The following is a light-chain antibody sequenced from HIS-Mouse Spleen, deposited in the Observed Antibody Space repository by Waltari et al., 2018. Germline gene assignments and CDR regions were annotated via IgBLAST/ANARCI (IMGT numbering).Light chain of an antibody. CDR3: QQYYSTPHT. CDR1: QSVLYSSNNKNY. V-gene: IGKV4-1*01. CDR2: WAS. J-gene: IGKJ2*01. Sequence: DIVMTQSPYSLAVSLGERATINCKSSQSVLYSSNNKNYLAWYQQKPGQPPKLLIYWASTRESGVPDRGSGSGSGTDFTLTISSLQAEDVAVYYCQQYYSTPHTFGQGTKLEIK.